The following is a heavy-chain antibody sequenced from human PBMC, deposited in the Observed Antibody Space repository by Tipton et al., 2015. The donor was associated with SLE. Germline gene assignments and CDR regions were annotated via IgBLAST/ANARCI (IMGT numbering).Heavy chain of an antibody. D-gene: IGHD3-22*01. Sequence: TLSLTCTVSGGSISSSSYYWGWIRQPPGKGLEWIGSIYYSGSAYYNPSLKSRVTISVDTSKNQFSLSQSSVTAADTAFYYCARHHIDYYDSSGYRGPGAFDIWGQGTMVTVSS. J-gene: IGHJ3*02. CDR2: IYYSGSA. V-gene: IGHV4-39*01. CDR1: GGSISSSSYY. CDR3: ARHHIDYYDSSGYRGPGAFDI.